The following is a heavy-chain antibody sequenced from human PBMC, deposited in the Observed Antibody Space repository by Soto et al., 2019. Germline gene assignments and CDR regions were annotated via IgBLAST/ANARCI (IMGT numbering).Heavy chain of an antibody. D-gene: IGHD3-16*02. CDR3: ARHESAKYDYIWGSYHMVFDY. CDR2: IYYSGST. J-gene: IGHJ4*02. V-gene: IGHV4-59*08. Sequence: LSLTCTVSGGSISSYYWSWIRQPPGKGLEWIGYIYYSGSTNYNPSLKSRVTISVDTSKNQFSLKLSSVTAADTAVYYCARHESAKYDYIWGSYHMVFDYWGQGTLVTVSS. CDR1: GGSISSYY.